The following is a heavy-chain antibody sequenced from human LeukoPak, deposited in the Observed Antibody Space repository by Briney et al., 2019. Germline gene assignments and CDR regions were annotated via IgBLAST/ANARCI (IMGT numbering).Heavy chain of an antibody. J-gene: IGHJ6*02. D-gene: IGHD6-13*01. Sequence: SETLSLTCTVSGGSISSYYWSWIRQPPGKGLEWIGYIYYSGSTNYNPSLKSRVTISVDTSKNQFSLQLNSVTPEDTAVYYCARDSSSSSRDYDYYYGMDVWGQGTTVIVSS. CDR1: GGSISSYY. CDR2: IYYSGST. V-gene: IGHV4-59*12. CDR3: ARDSSSSSRDYDYYYGMDV.